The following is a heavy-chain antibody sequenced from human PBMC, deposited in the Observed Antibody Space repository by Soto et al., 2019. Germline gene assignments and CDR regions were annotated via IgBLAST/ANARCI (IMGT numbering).Heavy chain of an antibody. CDR2: IYHSGST. D-gene: IGHD2-21*02. CDR3: ARGMCGRDCYSNYYGMDV. Sequence: QLLLQESGSGLVKPSQTLSLTCAVSGGSISSGNYSWTWIRQPPGQGLEWIGNIYHSGSTYHNPSHKSRVTISVDRSKNQFSLKVRSVTAADTAVYYCARGMCGRDCYSNYYGMDVWGQGTTVTVSS. V-gene: IGHV4-30-2*01. CDR1: GGSISSGNYS. J-gene: IGHJ6*02.